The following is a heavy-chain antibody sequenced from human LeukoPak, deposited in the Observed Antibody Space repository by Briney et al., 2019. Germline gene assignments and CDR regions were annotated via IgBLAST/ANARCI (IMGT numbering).Heavy chain of an antibody. CDR3: AGRRVLDASFDY. Sequence: GGSLRLSCAASGLTLSNNYMSWVRQAPGKGLEWVSVIYSGDNTYYLESVKGRFTISRDNSKNTLFLQMNRLRAEDTAVYYCAGRRVLDASFDYWGQGTLVTVSS. V-gene: IGHV3-66*02. CDR2: IYSGDNT. D-gene: IGHD3-16*01. J-gene: IGHJ4*02. CDR1: GLTLSNNY.